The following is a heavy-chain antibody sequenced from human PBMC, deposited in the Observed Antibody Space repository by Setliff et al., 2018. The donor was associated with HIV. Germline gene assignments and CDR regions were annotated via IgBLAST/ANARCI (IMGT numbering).Heavy chain of an antibody. Sequence: SETLSLTCAVYGGSFSGHYWTWIRQPPGKGLEWIGEIDHSGSTNYNPSLKSRITISVDTSKNQFSLKLTSVTAADTTVYYCARGRGPMGGDAFDVWGRGTMVTVS. CDR3: ARGRGPMGGDAFDV. CDR2: IDHSGST. D-gene: IGHD3-10*01. CDR1: GGSFSGHY. J-gene: IGHJ3*01. V-gene: IGHV4-34*01.